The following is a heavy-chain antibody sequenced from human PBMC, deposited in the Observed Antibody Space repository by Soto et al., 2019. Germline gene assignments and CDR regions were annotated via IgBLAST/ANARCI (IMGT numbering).Heavy chain of an antibody. J-gene: IGHJ4*01. D-gene: IGHD6-19*01. V-gene: IGHV3-23*01. CDR3: AKGVAVATHHFGVKLRTGSGYFDY. CDR1: GFTFSSYA. Sequence: HPGGSLRLSCAASGFTFSSYAMSWVRQAPGKGLEWVSAISGSGGSTYYADSVKGRFTISRDNSKNTLYLQMNSLRAEDTAVYYCAKGVAVATHHFGVKLRTGSGYFDYWGQGTLVTVSS. CDR2: ISGSGGST.